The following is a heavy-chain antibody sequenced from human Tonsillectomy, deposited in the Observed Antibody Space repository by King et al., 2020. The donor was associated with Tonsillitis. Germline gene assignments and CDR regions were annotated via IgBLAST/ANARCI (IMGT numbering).Heavy chain of an antibody. V-gene: IGHV1-46*03. D-gene: IGHD7-27*01. CDR3: ATSRNWGWECHFDS. J-gene: IGHJ4*02. Sequence: VQLVESGAEVKKPGASVKVSCKASVNYYIHWVRQAPGQGLEWMGIINPRDGGTYYTQKLQGRVTLTRDTSTSTVYMELSSLRSEDTAVYFCATSRNWGWECHFDSWGQGTLVTVSS. CDR2: INPRDGGT. CDR1: VNYY.